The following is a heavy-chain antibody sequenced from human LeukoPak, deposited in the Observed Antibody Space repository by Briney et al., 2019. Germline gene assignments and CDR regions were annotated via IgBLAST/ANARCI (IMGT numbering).Heavy chain of an antibody. V-gene: IGHV3-23*01. D-gene: IGHD3-22*01. Sequence: QTGGSLRLSCAASGFTFSSYAMTWVRQTPGKGLEWVSSVRGSGGGTYYADSVKGRFTISRDNSKNTLNLQMNSLRVEDTAVYYCAKDLDYYDSSGYYGSDYWGQGTLVTVSS. CDR1: GFTFSSYA. J-gene: IGHJ4*02. CDR2: VRGSGGGT. CDR3: AKDLDYYDSSGYYGSDY.